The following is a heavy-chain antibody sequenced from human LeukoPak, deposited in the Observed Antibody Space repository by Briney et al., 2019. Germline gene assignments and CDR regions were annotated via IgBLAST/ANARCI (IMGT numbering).Heavy chain of an antibody. CDR1: GFTFSSYS. V-gene: IGHV3-21*01. CDR2: ISSSSSYI. J-gene: IGHJ4*02. CDR3: ATEPRDILTGYYGDY. Sequence: PGGSLRLSCAASGFTFSSYSMNWVRQAPGKGLEWVSSISSSSSYIYYADSVKGRFTISRDNAKYSLYLQMNSLRAEDTAVYYCATEPRDILTGYYGDYWGQGTLVTVSS. D-gene: IGHD3-9*01.